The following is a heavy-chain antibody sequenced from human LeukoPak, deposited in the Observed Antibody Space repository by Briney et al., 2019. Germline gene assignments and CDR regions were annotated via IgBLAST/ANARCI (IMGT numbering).Heavy chain of an antibody. D-gene: IGHD3-10*01. CDR2: MNPNSGNT. CDR1: GYTFTSYD. V-gene: IGHV1-8*01. CDR3: ARGEFGKGFYGMGV. J-gene: IGHJ6*02. Sequence: ASVKVSCKASGYTFTSYDINWVRQATGQGLEWMGWMNPNSGNTGYAQKFQGRVTMTRNTSISTAYMELSSLRSEDTAVYYCARGEFGKGFYGMGVWGQGTTVTVSS.